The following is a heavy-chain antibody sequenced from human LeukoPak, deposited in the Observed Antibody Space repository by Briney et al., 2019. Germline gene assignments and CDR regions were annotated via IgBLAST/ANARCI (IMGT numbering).Heavy chain of an antibody. CDR3: ARGPRGSGSYYSSLSGWFDP. CDR1: GGSISSYY. CDR2: IYYSGST. Sequence: SEALSLTCTVSGGSISSYYWSWIRQPPGKGLEWIGYIYYSGSTNYNPSLKSRVTISVDTSKNQFSLKLSSVTAADTAVYYCARGPRGSGSYYSSLSGWFDPWGQGTLVTVSS. V-gene: IGHV4-59*01. J-gene: IGHJ5*02. D-gene: IGHD1-26*01.